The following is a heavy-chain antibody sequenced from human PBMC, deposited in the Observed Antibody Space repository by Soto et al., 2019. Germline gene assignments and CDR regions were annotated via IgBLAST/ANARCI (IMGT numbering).Heavy chain of an antibody. CDR2: INPNSGGT. CDR3: AVYNWNFQVWFDP. D-gene: IGHD1-7*01. Sequence: ASVKVSCKASGYTFTGYYMHWVRQAPGQGLEWMGWINPNSGGTNYAQKFQGRVTMTRDTSISTAYMELSRLRSDDTAVYYCAVYNWNFQVWFDPWGQGTLVTVPQ. V-gene: IGHV1-2*02. CDR1: GYTFTGYY. J-gene: IGHJ5*02.